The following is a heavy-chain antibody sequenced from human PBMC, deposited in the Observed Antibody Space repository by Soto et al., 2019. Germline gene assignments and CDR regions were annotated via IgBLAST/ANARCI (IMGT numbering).Heavy chain of an antibody. D-gene: IGHD3-3*01. CDR1: GYTFTSYD. CDR3: ARVERFLNYYYYYYMDV. V-gene: IGHV1-8*01. Sequence: ASVKVSCKASGYTFTSYDINWVRQATGQGLEWMGWMNPNSGNTGYAQKFQGRVTMTRNTSISTAYMELSSPRSEDTAVYYCARVERFLNYYYYYYMDVWGKGTTVTVSS. CDR2: MNPNSGNT. J-gene: IGHJ6*03.